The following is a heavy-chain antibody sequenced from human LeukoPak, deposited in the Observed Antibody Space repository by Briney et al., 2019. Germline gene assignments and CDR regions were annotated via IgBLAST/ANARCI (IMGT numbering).Heavy chain of an antibody. V-gene: IGHV4-38-2*01. J-gene: IGHJ6*03. D-gene: IGHD1-7*01. CDR2: IYRSENT. CDR1: GYSISSGYY. Sequence: SETLSLTCAVSGYSISSGYYWGWIRQPPGKGLAWIGTIYRSENTYYNPSLQSRVTILIDMSKNRFSLRLSSVTAADTAVYYCARVDWNYGVYYYMDVWGKGTTVTVSS. CDR3: ARVDWNYGVYYYMDV.